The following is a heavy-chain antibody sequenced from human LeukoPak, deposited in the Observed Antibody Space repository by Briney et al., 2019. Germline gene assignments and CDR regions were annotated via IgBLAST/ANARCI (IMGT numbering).Heavy chain of an antibody. CDR1: GYTLTGYC. Sequence: ASVKVSCKASGYTLTGYCMHWVRQAPGQGLEWLGWINTKSGATNYAQNFQGRVTMTRDTSMSTTYMELKRLRSDDTAVYYCARDLGISGWYAPPLGYFDYWGQGTLLTASS. D-gene: IGHD6-19*01. CDR2: INTKSGAT. V-gene: IGHV1-2*02. J-gene: IGHJ4*02. CDR3: ARDLGISGWYAPPLGYFDY.